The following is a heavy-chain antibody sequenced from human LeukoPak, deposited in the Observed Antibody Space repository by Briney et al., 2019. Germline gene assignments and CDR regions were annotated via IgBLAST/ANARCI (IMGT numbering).Heavy chain of an antibody. Sequence: PGGSLRLSCVASGFTFSNYAMSWVRQAPGKGLEWVASFTGSDGNIHYADSVKGRFTLSRDSSKETMYLQMISLTADDTATYFCAAGGGNTFTPWGQGILVTVSS. D-gene: IGHD1/OR15-1a*01. CDR2: FTGSDGNI. J-gene: IGHJ5*02. CDR3: AAGGGNTFTP. CDR1: GFTFSNYA. V-gene: IGHV3-23*01.